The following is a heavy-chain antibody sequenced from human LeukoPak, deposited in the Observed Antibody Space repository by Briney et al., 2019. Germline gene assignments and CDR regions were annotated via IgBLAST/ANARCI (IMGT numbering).Heavy chain of an antibody. CDR2: ISSNGGST. Sequence: GGSLILSCAASGFTFSSYAMHWVRQAPGKGLEYVSAISSNGGSTYYANSVKGRFTISRDNSKNTLYLQMGSLRAEDMAVYYCAREDLTDYWGQGTLVTVSS. CDR3: AREDLTDY. D-gene: IGHD4/OR15-4a*01. V-gene: IGHV3-64*01. CDR1: GFTFSSYA. J-gene: IGHJ4*02.